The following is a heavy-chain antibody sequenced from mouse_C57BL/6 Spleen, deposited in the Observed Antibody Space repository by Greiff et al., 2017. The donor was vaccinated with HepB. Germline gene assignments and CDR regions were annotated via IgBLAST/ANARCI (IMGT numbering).Heavy chain of an antibody. Sequence: QVQLQQSGPELVKPGASVKISCKASGYAFSSSWMNWVKQRPGKGLEWIGRIYPGDGDTNYNGKFKGKATLTADKSSSTAYMQLSSLTSEDSAVYFCARRGKAMDYWGQGTSVTVSS. J-gene: IGHJ4*01. V-gene: IGHV1-82*01. CDR3: ARRGKAMDY. CDR2: IYPGDGDT. CDR1: GYAFSSSW. D-gene: IGHD2-1*01.